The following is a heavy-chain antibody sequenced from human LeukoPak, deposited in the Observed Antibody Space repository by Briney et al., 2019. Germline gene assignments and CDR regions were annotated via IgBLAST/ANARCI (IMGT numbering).Heavy chain of an antibody. CDR1: GFTFSSYW. CDR3: ARGITGMYYYDP. Sequence: GGSLRLSFTASGFTFSSYWMHWVRQAPGKGLVWVSRINFDGSSTNYADSVKGRFTISRDNAKDTLYLQINSLRAEDTAVYYCARGITGMYYYDPWGQGTLVTVSS. D-gene: IGHD3-10*01. CDR2: INFDGSST. J-gene: IGHJ5*02. V-gene: IGHV3-74*01.